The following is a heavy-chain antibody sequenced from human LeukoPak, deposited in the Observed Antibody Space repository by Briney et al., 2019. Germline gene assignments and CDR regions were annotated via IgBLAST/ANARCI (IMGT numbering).Heavy chain of an antibody. CDR3: AKNLYCGGGSCYPSALGMDV. CDR1: GFTFSSYA. D-gene: IGHD2-15*01. V-gene: IGHV3-23*01. CDR2: MRGSGNRT. J-gene: IGHJ6*02. Sequence: GWSLRFSCAASGFTFSSYAMSWVRQAPGKGLEWVSSMRGSGNRTYYADSVKGRFTISRDNSKNTLFLQMNSLRAEDTAVYYCAKNLYCGGGSCYPSALGMDVWGQGTTVTVSS.